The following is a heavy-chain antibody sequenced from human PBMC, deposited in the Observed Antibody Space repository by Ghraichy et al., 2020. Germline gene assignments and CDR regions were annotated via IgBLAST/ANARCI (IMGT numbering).Heavy chain of an antibody. J-gene: IGHJ3*02. D-gene: IGHD4-17*01. CDR1: GGSISSYS. CDR3: ARDYGDLTRKAFDI. CDR2: ISTSGST. Sequence: SETLSLTCTVSGGSISSYSWSWIRQPAGKGLEYIGRISTSGSTSYNPSLKSRVTMSVDTSKNQFSLNLSSVTAADTAVYYCARDYGDLTRKAFDIWGQGTMVTVS. V-gene: IGHV4-4*07.